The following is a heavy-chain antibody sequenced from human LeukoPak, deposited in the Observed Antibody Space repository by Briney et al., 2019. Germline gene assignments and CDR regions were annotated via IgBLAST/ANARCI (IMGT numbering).Heavy chain of an antibody. CDR1: GGTFSSYA. V-gene: IGHV1-69*13. Sequence: AASVKVSCKASGGTFSSYAISWVRQAPGQGLEWMGVIIPIFGTANYAQKFQGRVTITADESTSTAYMELSSLRSEDTAVYYCARGPLGYCSGGSCYQGYYYGMDVWGKGTTVTVSS. CDR3: ARGPLGYCSGGSCYQGYYYGMDV. CDR2: IIPIFGTA. D-gene: IGHD2-15*01. J-gene: IGHJ6*04.